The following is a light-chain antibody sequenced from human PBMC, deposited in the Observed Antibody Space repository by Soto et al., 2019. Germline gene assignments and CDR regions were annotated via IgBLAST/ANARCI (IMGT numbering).Light chain of an antibody. V-gene: IGLV2-14*01. CDR1: SSDVGSYNY. CDR2: EVS. Sequence: QSALTQPASVSGSPGQSITISCTGTSSDVGSYNYVSWYQQHPGKAPKLMIYEVSNRPSGVSNRFSGSKSGNTASLTISGLQAEDEADYYCYSYTGSATVIFGGGTKVTVL. CDR3: YSYTGSATVI. J-gene: IGLJ2*01.